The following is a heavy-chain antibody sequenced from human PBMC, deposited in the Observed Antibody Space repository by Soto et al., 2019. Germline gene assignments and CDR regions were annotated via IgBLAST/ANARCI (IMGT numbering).Heavy chain of an antibody. J-gene: IGHJ4*02. D-gene: IGHD2-15*01. CDR1: GYTFTSYD. V-gene: IGHV1-8*01. CDR2: MNPNSGIT. CDR3: ARVLYCSGGSCPYYFDY. Sequence: QVQLVQSGAEVKKPGASVKVSCKASGYTFTSYDINWVRPATGHGLEWMGWMNPNSGITGYALKFQGRVTMTRNTSISTAYMELSSLRSEDTAVYYCARVLYCSGGSCPYYFDYWGQGTLVTVSS.